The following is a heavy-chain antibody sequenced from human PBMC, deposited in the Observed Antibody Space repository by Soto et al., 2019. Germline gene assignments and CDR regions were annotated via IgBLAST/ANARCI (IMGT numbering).Heavy chain of an antibody. V-gene: IGHV4-61*01. CDR2: MYYIGRT. CDR1: GDSVSSGSYY. D-gene: IGHD3-16*01. J-gene: IGHJ6*02. Sequence: QVQLQESGPGLVKPSETLSLTCTVSGDSVSSGSYYWNWIRQPPGKGLEWIGYMYYIGRTNYNPSLETRVPISVDTSKNEFSLKLSSVTAADTAVYSCARDPGGGTDVWGQGTTVTVSS. CDR3: ARDPGGGTDV.